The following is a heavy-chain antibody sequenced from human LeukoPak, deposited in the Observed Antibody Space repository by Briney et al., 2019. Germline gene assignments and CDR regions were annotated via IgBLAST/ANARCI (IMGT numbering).Heavy chain of an antibody. J-gene: IGHJ5*02. Sequence: PSETLSLTCAVYGGSFSGYYWSWIRQPPGKGLEWIGEINHSGSTNYNPSLKSRVTISVDTSKNQFSLKLSSVTAADTAVYYCARVVGQLANWFDPWGQGTLVTVSS. CDR1: GGSFSGYY. V-gene: IGHV4-34*01. D-gene: IGHD6-13*01. CDR2: INHSGST. CDR3: ARVVGQLANWFDP.